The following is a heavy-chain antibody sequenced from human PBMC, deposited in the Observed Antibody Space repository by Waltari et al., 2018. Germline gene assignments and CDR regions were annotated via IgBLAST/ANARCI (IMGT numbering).Heavy chain of an antibody. CDR3: ARAWLNSGFDY. D-gene: IGHD3-22*01. J-gene: IGHJ4*02. Sequence: QVQLVQSGAEVKRPGASVTVSCKASGYTFTANYVHWVRQAPGQGLEWMGWIHPNSGATDYAQEFQGMVTRTWDTAIRTLYRELSRLGSDDTAVYYCARAWLNSGFDYGGQGSLVTVSS. CDR2: IHPNSGAT. V-gene: IGHV1-2*02. CDR1: GYTFTANY.